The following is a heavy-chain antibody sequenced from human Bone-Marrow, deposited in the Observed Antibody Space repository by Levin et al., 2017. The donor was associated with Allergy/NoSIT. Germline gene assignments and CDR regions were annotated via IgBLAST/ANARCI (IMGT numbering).Heavy chain of an antibody. CDR1: GFTFSNVW. D-gene: IGHD2-2*01. CDR3: TTWFLVVAPAMPYYYYGMDV. CDR2: IKSKTDGGTT. V-gene: IGHV3-15*01. Sequence: SCATSGFTFSNVWMSWVRQAPGKGLEWVGRIKSKTDGGTTDYAALVKGRFTISRDDSKNTLYLQMNSLTPEDTALYYCTTWFLVVAPAMPYYYYGMDVWGQGTTVTVSS. J-gene: IGHJ6*02.